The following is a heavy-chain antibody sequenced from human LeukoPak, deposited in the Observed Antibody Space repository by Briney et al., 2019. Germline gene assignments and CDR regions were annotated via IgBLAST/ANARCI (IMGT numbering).Heavy chain of an antibody. CDR1: GFTFTSYS. D-gene: IGHD1-26*01. CDR2: ISGGGGST. V-gene: IGHV3-23*01. J-gene: IGHJ4*02. Sequence: GGSLRLSCAASGFTFTSYSMNWVRQVPGKGLEWVSTISGGGGSTYYADSVKGRFTISRDNSKNTLYLQVNSLRAEDTAVYYCAKGGKWDVTPFDYWGQGTLVTVSS. CDR3: AKGGKWDVTPFDY.